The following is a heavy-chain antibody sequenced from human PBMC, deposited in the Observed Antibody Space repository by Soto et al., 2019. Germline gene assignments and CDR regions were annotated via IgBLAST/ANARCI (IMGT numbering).Heavy chain of an antibody. V-gene: IGHV1-24*01. Sequence: ASVKASCKFSGDTLTELSMHWVRQAPGKGLEWMGGFDPEDGETIYAQKFQGRVTMTEDTSTDTAYMELSSLRSEDTAVYYCATGVHCSGGSCYLFWGQGTLVTVSS. CDR3: ATGVHCSGGSCYLF. D-gene: IGHD2-15*01. CDR1: GDTLTELS. J-gene: IGHJ4*02. CDR2: FDPEDGET.